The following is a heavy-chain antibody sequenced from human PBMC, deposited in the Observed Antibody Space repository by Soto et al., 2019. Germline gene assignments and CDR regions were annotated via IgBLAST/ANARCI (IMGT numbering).Heavy chain of an antibody. J-gene: IGHJ4*02. D-gene: IGHD3-10*01. CDR1: GGSISSSSYY. CDR2: IYYSGST. Sequence: QLQLQESGPGLVKPSETLSLTCTVSGGSISSSSYYWGWIRQPPGKGLEWIGSIYYSGSTYYNPSLKSRVTISVDTSKNQFSLKLSSVTAADTAVYYCARVTTQRLLYGSGSYIDYWGQGTLVTVSS. CDR3: ARVTTQRLLYGSGSYIDY. V-gene: IGHV4-39*01.